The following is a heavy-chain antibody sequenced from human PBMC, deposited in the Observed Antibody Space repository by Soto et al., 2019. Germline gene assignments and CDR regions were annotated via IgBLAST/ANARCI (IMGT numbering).Heavy chain of an antibody. CDR1: GYTFTSYG. Sequence: ASVKVSCKASGYTFTSYGISWVRQAPGQGLEWMGWIGAYNGNTNYAQKLQGRVTMTTDTSTSTAYMELRSLRSDDTAVYYCARTSDDFWSGYVETYYYYYGMDVWGQGTTVTVSS. CDR2: IGAYNGNT. V-gene: IGHV1-18*01. J-gene: IGHJ6*02. D-gene: IGHD3-3*01. CDR3: ARTSDDFWSGYVETYYYYYGMDV.